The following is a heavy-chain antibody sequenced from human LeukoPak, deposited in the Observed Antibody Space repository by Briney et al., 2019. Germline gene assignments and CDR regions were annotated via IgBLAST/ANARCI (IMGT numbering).Heavy chain of an antibody. CDR1: GFTFSSYA. CDR2: IDGRVSST. Sequence: TGGSLRLSCAASGFTFSSYAMSWVRQAPGKGLEWVSTIDGRVSSTYYTDSVKGRFTISRDDSQNTLYLQMNSLRAEDTAVYYCANWPTSTYYYYGMDVWGQGTTVTVSS. V-gene: IGHV3-23*01. J-gene: IGHJ6*02. CDR3: ANWPTSTYYYYGMDV.